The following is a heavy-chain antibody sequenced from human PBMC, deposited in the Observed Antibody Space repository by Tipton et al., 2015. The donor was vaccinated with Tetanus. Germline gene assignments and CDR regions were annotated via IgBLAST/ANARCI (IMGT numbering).Heavy chain of an antibody. J-gene: IGHJ3*02. CDR2: IYYSGST. Sequence: GLVKPSETLSLTCTVSGGSISSSDYYWGWVRQSPGKGLEWIGNIYYSGSTDYNPSLKSQVAISVDTSKNQFSLKLSSVTAADTAVYYCARTWGVWVTSIDAFDIWGQGTKVAVSS. CDR3: ARTWGVWVTSIDAFDI. CDR1: GGSISSSDYY. V-gene: IGHV4-39*01. D-gene: IGHD3-16*01.